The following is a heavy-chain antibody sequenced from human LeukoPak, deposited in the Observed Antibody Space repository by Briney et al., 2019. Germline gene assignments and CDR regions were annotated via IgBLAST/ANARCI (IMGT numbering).Heavy chain of an antibody. V-gene: IGHV3-21*01. J-gene: IGHJ5*02. CDR2: MTSASSYM. D-gene: IGHD5-24*01. Sequence: GGSLRLSCAASGFDFSGYSMNWVRQAPGKGLEWVSSMTSASSYMDYADSVRGRFTISRDNAKNSLYLQMNSLRAEDTAVYYCASRDGYNSPWGQGTLVTVSS. CDR3: ASRDGYNSP. CDR1: GFDFSGYS.